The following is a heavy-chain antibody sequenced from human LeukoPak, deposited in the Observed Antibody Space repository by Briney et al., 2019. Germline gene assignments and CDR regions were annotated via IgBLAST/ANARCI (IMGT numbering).Heavy chain of an antibody. D-gene: IGHD1-26*01. J-gene: IGHJ4*02. CDR2: IYYSGST. V-gene: IGHV4-59*04. CDR3: ARGRPYSGGYHLDY. CDR1: GGSISSYY. Sequence: SETLSLTCTVSGGSISSYYWSWIRQPPGKGLEWIGNIYYSGSTYYNPSLKSRVTMSVDTSKNQFFLKLNSVTAADTAVYYCARGRPYSGGYHLDYWGQGTLVTVSS.